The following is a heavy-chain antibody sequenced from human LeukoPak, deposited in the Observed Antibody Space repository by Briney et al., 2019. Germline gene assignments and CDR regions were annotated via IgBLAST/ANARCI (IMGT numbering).Heavy chain of an antibody. V-gene: IGHV4-59*01. D-gene: IGHD3-22*01. J-gene: IGHJ5*02. CDR1: GGSISSYY. Sequence: SETLSLTCTVCGGSISSYYWSWIRQPPGKGLEWIGYIYYSGSTNYNPSLKSRVTISVDTSKNQFSLKLSSVTAADTAVYYCARGGIVVVNWFDPWGQGTLVTVSS. CDR2: IYYSGST. CDR3: ARGGIVVVNWFDP.